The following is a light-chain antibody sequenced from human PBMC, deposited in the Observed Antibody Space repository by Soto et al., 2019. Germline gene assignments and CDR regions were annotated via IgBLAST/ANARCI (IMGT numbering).Light chain of an antibody. V-gene: IGKV3-20*01. Sequence: EIVLTQSPGTLSLSPGEIATLSCRASQSVSSSYLAWYQQKPGQPPRLLIYGASSRPTGIPARFSGSGSGTDFTRPITRLEPEDFAVYYCQHYRTSFGGGTKVEIK. CDR1: QSVSSSY. CDR2: GAS. CDR3: QHYRTS. J-gene: IGKJ4*01.